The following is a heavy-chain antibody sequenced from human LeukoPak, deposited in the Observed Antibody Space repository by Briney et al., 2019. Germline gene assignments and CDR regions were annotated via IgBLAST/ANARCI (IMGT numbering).Heavy chain of an antibody. CDR3: AIDHTVTTAWFDY. J-gene: IGHJ4*02. D-gene: IGHD4-17*01. CDR2: ISWNSGSI. CDR1: GFTFDDYA. Sequence: GRSLRLSCAASGFTFDDYAMHWVGQAPGKGLEWVAGISWNSGSIGYADSVKGRFTISRDNAKTSLYLQMNSLRAEDTALYYCAIDHTVTTAWFDYWGQGTLVTVSS. V-gene: IGHV3-9*01.